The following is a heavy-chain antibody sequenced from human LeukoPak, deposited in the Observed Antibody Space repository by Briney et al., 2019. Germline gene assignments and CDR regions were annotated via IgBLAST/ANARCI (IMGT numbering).Heavy chain of an antibody. D-gene: IGHD3-10*02. V-gene: IGHV3-48*04. CDR1: GFTFSSYS. J-gene: IGHJ6*02. Sequence: GGSLRLSCAASGFTFSSYSMNWVRQAPGKGLEWVSYISSSSSTIYYADSVKGRFTISRDNAKNSLYLQMNSLRAEDTAVYYCARLLGSYYYYGMDVWGQGTTVTVSS. CDR3: ARLLGSYYYYGMDV. CDR2: ISSSSSTI.